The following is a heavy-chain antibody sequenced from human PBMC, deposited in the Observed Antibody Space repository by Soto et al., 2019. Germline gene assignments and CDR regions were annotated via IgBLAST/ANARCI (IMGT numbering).Heavy chain of an antibody. CDR2: ISSSSSYI. D-gene: IGHD6-13*01. CDR1: GFTFSSYS. J-gene: IGHJ4*02. Sequence: GGSLRLSCAASGFTFSSYSMNWVRQAPGKGLEWVSSISSSSSYIYYADSVKGRFTISRDNAKNSLYLQMNSLRAEDTAVYYCAGPRLTYSSSWNSGDYWGQGTLVTVSS. CDR3: AGPRLTYSSSWNSGDY. V-gene: IGHV3-21*01.